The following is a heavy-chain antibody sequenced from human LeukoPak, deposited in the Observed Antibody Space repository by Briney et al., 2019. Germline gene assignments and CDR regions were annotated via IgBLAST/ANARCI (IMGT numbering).Heavy chain of an antibody. D-gene: IGHD3-10*01. CDR2: ISGREGST. V-gene: IGHV3-23*01. CDR1: GFTLSSYA. J-gene: IGHJ4*02. Sequence: GGSLRLSCAASGFTLSSYAMSWVRQAPGKGLEWVSSISGREGSTYYADSVKGRFTISRDNSKTTVYLQMNSLRAEGTAVYYCAKAGSGSYPPDYWGQGTLVTVSS. CDR3: AKAGSGSYPPDY.